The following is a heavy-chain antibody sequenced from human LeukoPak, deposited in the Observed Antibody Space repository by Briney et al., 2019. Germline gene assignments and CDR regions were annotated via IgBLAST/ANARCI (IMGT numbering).Heavy chain of an antibody. Sequence: GASVKVSCKASGYTFTSYYMHWVRQAPGQGLEWMGIINPGGGSTSYAQKFQGRVTMTRDTSTSTVYMELSSLRSEDTAVYYCARGGRITIFGVVTKNWFDPWGQGTLVT. V-gene: IGHV1-46*01. CDR3: ARGGRITIFGVVTKNWFDP. J-gene: IGHJ5*01. CDR2: INPGGGST. CDR1: GYTFTSYY. D-gene: IGHD3-3*01.